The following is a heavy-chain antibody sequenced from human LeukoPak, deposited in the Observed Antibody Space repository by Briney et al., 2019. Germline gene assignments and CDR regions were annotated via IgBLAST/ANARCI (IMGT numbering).Heavy chain of an antibody. V-gene: IGHV3-53*01. CDR2: IYSGGST. J-gene: IGHJ4*02. D-gene: IGHD6-13*01. Sequence: GGSLRLSCAASGFTVSSNYMSWVRQAPGKGLEWVSSIYSGGSTYYADSVKGRFTISRDNSKNTVYLQMNSLRAEDTAVYYCAKDYLRIAAALHYWGQGTLVTVSS. CDR3: AKDYLRIAAALHY. CDR1: GFTVSSNY.